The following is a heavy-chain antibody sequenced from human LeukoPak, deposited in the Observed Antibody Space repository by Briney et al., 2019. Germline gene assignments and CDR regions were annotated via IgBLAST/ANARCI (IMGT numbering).Heavy chain of an antibody. J-gene: IGHJ5*02. Sequence: SVKVSCKASGGTFSSYAISWVRQAPGQGLEWMGGIIPIFGTANYAQKFQGRVTITADESTSTAYMELSSLRSEDTAVYYCARSGVWAYCSSTSCYYNWFDPWGQGTLVTVSS. D-gene: IGHD2-2*01. V-gene: IGHV1-69*01. CDR3: ARSGVWAYCSSTSCYYNWFDP. CDR2: IIPIFGTA. CDR1: GGTFSSYA.